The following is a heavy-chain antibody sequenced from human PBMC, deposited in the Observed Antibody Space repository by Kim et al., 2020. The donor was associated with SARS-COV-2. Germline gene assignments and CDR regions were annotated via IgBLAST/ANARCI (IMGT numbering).Heavy chain of an antibody. D-gene: IGHD3-22*01. Sequence: ASVKVSCKASGYTFSKLSINWVRQATGKGLEWMGAFDPEDGETIYAQKFQGRVTMTKDTSTHTAYMEMTSLRSEDTAVYYCATTGNSSGWYF. CDR3: ATTGNSSGWYF. CDR1: GYTFSKLS. V-gene: IGHV1-24*01. CDR2: FDPEDGET. J-gene: IGHJ2*01.